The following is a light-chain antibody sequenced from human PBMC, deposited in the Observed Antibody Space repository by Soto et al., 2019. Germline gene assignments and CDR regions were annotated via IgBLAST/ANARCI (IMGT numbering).Light chain of an antibody. CDR2: DAS. CDR3: QQTYSRPWT. V-gene: IGKV1-39*01. Sequence: DIQMTQSPSSLSASVGDRVTITCRASQNIDSYLNWYQQRPGKAPKLLIHDASSWQSGVPSRFSGSGSGTDFALTINSLQPEDFATIDCQQTYSRPWTCGQGTKVEIK. J-gene: IGKJ1*01. CDR1: QNIDSY.